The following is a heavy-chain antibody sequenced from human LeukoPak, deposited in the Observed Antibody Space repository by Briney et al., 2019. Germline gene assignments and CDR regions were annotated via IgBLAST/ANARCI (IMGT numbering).Heavy chain of an antibody. V-gene: IGHV4-39*01. CDR2: IYYSGST. D-gene: IGHD6-6*01. Sequence: SETLSLTCTVSGGSISSSSYYWGWIRQPPGKGLEWIGSIYYSGSTYYNPSLKSRVTISVDTSKNQFSLKLSSVTAADTVVYYCARSIAARHYYFDYWGQGTLVTVSS. CDR1: GGSISSSSYY. J-gene: IGHJ4*02. CDR3: ARSIAARHYYFDY.